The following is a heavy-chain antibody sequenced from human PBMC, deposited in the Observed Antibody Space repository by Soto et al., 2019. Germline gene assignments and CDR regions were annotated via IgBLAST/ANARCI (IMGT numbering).Heavy chain of an antibody. V-gene: IGHV4-59*01. CDR3: ARVAYCSSTSCYAFGYYYYYYMDV. D-gene: IGHD2-2*01. J-gene: IGHJ6*03. CDR1: GGSISSYY. Sequence: SETLSLTCTVSGGSISSYYWSWIRQPPGKGLEWIGYIYYSVSTNYNPSLKSRVTISVDTSKNQFSLKLSSVTAADTAVYYCARVAYCSSTSCYAFGYYYYYYMDVWGKGTTVTVSS. CDR2: IYYSVST.